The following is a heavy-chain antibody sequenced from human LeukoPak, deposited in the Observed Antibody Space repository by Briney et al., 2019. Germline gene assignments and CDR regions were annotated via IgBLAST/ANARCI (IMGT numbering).Heavy chain of an antibody. D-gene: IGHD3-9*01. Sequence: GGSLRLSCVASGFTFSSYAMSWVRQAPGKGLEWVSSISDSGGRTYHADSVKGRFTISRDNSKNTLYLQMNSLRAEDTAVYYCILTFDYWGQGTLVTVSS. CDR3: ILTFDY. CDR2: ISDSGGRT. V-gene: IGHV3-23*01. CDR1: GFTFSSYA. J-gene: IGHJ4*02.